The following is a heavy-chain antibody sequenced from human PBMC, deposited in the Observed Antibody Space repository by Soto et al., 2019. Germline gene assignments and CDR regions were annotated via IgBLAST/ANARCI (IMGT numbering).Heavy chain of an antibody. CDR2: IYSGGNT. V-gene: IGHV3-53*01. D-gene: IGHD6-19*01. CDR1: GFSVRDYY. CDR3: ARPPFYSDGWDDY. Sequence: GGSLRLSCAVSGFSVRDYYMSWVRQAPGKGLEWVALIYSGGNTYYAGSVKGRFTISKDTSKNTVSLQMNSLRGEDTALYFCARPPFYSDGWDDYWGQGTQVTVSS. J-gene: IGHJ4*02.